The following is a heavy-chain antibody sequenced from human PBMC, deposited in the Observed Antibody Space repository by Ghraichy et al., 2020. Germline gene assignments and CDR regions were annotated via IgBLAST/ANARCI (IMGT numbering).Heavy chain of an antibody. V-gene: IGHV3-9*01. CDR2: ISWNSGSI. J-gene: IGHJ6*02. Sequence: SLNISCAASGFTFDDYAMHWVRQAPGKGLEWVSGISWNSGSIGYADSVKGRFTISRDNAKNSLYLQMNSLRAEDTALYYCAKDSGYGDFLDYYGMDVWGQGTTVTVSS. D-gene: IGHD4-17*01. CDR1: GFTFDDYA. CDR3: AKDSGYGDFLDYYGMDV.